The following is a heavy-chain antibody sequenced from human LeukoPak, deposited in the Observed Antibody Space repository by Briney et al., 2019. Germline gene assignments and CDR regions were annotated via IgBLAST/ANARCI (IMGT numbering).Heavy chain of an antibody. CDR3: ASGYDEYHFDY. Sequence: KPSETLSLTCAASGYSISSGYYWGWIRQPPGKGLEWIGSIYHSGSTYYNPSLKSRVTISVDTSKNQFSLKLSSVTAADAAIYYCASGYDEYHFDYWGQGTLVTVSS. D-gene: IGHD5-12*01. J-gene: IGHJ4*02. V-gene: IGHV4-38-2*01. CDR2: IYHSGST. CDR1: GYSISSGYY.